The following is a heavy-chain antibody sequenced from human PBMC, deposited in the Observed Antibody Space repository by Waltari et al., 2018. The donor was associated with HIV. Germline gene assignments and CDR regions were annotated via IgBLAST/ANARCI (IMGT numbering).Heavy chain of an antibody. CDR3: ARDTTVVGTRYFDY. CDR2: IHSSGGT. CDR1: GFPASTVS. D-gene: IGHD6-13*01. Sequence: EVQLVESGGGLIQPGGSLRLSCAASGFPASTVSISWVRQAPGKGLEWVSFIHSSGGTNYADSVKGRFTISRDNAMNTLYLQMNSLGAEDTAVYYCARDTTVVGTRYFDYWGRGTLVTVSS. V-gene: IGHV3-53*01. J-gene: IGHJ4*02.